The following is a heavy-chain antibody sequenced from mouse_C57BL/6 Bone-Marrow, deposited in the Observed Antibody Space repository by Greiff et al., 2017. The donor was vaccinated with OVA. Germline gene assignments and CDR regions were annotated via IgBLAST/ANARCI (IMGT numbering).Heavy chain of an antibody. CDR3: ARAHYYRGAWFAY. Sequence: EVMLVESGPGMVKPSQSLSLTCTVTGYSITSGYDWHWIRHFPGNKLEWMGYISYSGSTNYNPSLKSRISITHDTSKNHFFLKLNSVTTEDTATYYCARAHYYRGAWFAYWGQGTLVTVSA. V-gene: IGHV3-1*01. CDR1: GYSITSGYD. CDR2: ISYSGST. J-gene: IGHJ3*01. D-gene: IGHD2-12*01.